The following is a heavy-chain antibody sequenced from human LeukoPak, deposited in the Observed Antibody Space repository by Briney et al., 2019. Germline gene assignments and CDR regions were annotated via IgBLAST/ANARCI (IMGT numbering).Heavy chain of an antibody. V-gene: IGHV1-8*03. CDR2: MNPNSGNT. Sequence: ASVKVSCQASGYTFNSYDINWVQQATGQGLEWMGWMNPNSGNTGYAQKFQGRVTITRNTSISTAYMELSSRRSEDTAVYYCARSRNHDYWGQGTLVTVSS. CDR3: ARSRNHDY. J-gene: IGHJ4*02. D-gene: IGHD1-14*01. CDR1: GYTFNSYD.